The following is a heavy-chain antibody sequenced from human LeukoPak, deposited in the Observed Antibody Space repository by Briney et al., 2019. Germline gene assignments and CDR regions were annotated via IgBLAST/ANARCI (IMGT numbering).Heavy chain of an antibody. CDR1: GYTFTNYG. D-gene: IGHD4-17*01. CDR2: ISTYNGNT. V-gene: IGHV1-18*01. Sequence: GASVKVSCKASGYTFTNYGINWVRQAPGQGLEWMGWISTYNGNTSYAQKLQGRVTMTTDTSTSTAYMELRSLRSDDTAVYYCARAKIMTDYAAFDIWGQGTMVTVSS. CDR3: ARAKIMTDYAAFDI. J-gene: IGHJ3*02.